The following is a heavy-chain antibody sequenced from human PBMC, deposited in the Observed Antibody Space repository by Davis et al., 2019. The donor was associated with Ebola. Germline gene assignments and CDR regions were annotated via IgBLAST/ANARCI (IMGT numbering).Heavy chain of an antibody. J-gene: IGHJ4*02. CDR2: INPNTGAT. D-gene: IGHD1-1*01. Sequence: ASVKVSCKTFGYTFTGHYLHWVRQAPGQGLEWMGWINPNTGATKYAQKFQGRVTMTRDTSISTAYMDLSRPTFDDTAVYYCAKLEPNMAALDYWGQGTLVTVSS. CDR1: GYTFTGHY. CDR3: AKLEPNMAALDY. V-gene: IGHV1-2*02.